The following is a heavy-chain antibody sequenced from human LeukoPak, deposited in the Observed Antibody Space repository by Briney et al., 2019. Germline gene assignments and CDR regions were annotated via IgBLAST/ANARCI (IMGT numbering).Heavy chain of an antibody. CDR2: VSGSGGST. CDR3: AKWGYCSSTSCYPYYYYMDV. CDR1: GFTFSSYG. V-gene: IGHV3-23*01. D-gene: IGHD2-2*01. Sequence: GGSLRLSCAASGFTFSSYGMSWVRQAPGKGLEWVSAVSGSGGSTYYADSVKGRFTISRDNSKNTLYLQMNSLRAEDTAVYYCAKWGYCSSTSCYPYYYYMDVWGKGTTVTVSS. J-gene: IGHJ6*03.